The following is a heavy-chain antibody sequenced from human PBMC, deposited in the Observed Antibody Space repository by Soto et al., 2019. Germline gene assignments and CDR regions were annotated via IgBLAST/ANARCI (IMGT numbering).Heavy chain of an antibody. V-gene: IGHV3-23*01. D-gene: IGHD2-8*02. CDR2: ISGSGSSP. Sequence: EVQLLESGGGLVQPGGSLRLSCAASGLTFSNYGMSWVRQAPGKGLEWVSTISGSGSSPYYADSVKGRFTVSRDNSKNTLFLQMRSLRAEDTAIYYCAKNHTAGVLTASDYWGQGTLVTVSS. CDR1: GLTFSNYG. J-gene: IGHJ4*02. CDR3: AKNHTAGVLTASDY.